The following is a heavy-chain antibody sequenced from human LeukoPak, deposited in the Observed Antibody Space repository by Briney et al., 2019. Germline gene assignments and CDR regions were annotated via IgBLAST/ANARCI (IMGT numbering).Heavy chain of an antibody. D-gene: IGHD7-27*01. V-gene: IGHV1-2*02. J-gene: IGHJ4*02. CDR3: ARALPIPNGRDY. CDR2: INPNSGGT. Sequence: ASVKVSCKASGYTFTGYYMHWVRQAPGQGREWMGWINPNSGGTNYAQKFQGRVTMTRDTSISTAYMELSRLRSDDTAVYYCARALPIPNGRDYWGQGTLITVSS. CDR1: GYTFTGYY.